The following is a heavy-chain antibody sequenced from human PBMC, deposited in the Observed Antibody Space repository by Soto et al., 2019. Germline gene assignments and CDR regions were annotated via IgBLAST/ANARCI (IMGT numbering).Heavy chain of an antibody. D-gene: IGHD6-19*01. CDR3: ARQYRSSGWDDAFDI. V-gene: IGHV4-59*08. J-gene: IGHJ3*02. Sequence: SETLSLTCTVSGGSINIYYWSWIRQPPGKGLEWIGYIYYSGSTNYNPSLKSRVTISVDTSKNQFSLKLSSVTAADTAVYFCARQYRSSGWDDAFDIWGQGTMVTVSS. CDR2: IYYSGST. CDR1: GGSINIYY.